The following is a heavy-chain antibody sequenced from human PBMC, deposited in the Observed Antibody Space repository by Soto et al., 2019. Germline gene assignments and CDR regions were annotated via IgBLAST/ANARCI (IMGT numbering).Heavy chain of an antibody. D-gene: IGHD5-18*01. CDR3: AHSSSQSVDTAMRVPFGYYGMDV. V-gene: IGHV2-5*02. CDR2: IYWDDDK. CDR1: GFSLSTSGVG. Sequence: QITLKESGPTLVKPTQTLTLTCTFSGFSLSTSGVGVGWIRQPPGKALEWLALIYWDDDKRYSPSLKSRLTITKDTSKNQVVLTMTNMDPVDTATYYCAHSSSQSVDTAMRVPFGYYGMDVWGQGTTVTVSS. J-gene: IGHJ6*02.